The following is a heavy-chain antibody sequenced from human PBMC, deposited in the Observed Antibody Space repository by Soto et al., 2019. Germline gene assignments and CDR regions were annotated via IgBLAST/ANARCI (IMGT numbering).Heavy chain of an antibody. V-gene: IGHV3-23*01. D-gene: IGHD2-2*01. J-gene: IGHJ4*02. CDR2: ISGSGGST. Sequence: GGSLRLSCAASGFTFSSYAMSWVRQAPGKGLEWVSAISGSGGSTYYADSVKGRFTISRDNSKNTLYLQMDSLRADDTAVYYCAKDKCSTCYVPFDFWGQGNLVTVSS. CDR3: AKDKCSTCYVPFDF. CDR1: GFTFSSYA.